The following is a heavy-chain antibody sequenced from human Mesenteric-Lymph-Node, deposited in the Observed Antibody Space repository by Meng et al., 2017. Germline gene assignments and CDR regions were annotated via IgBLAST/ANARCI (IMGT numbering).Heavy chain of an antibody. V-gene: IGHV1-58*02. Sequence: SVKVSCKASGFTFTSSAMQWVRQARGQRLEWIGWIVVGSGNTNYAQKFQERVTITRDMSTSTAYMELNSLRAEDTAIYYCAKDYRDVSHKDAFDIWGQGTMVTVSS. D-gene: IGHD5-24*01. CDR3: AKDYRDVSHKDAFDI. J-gene: IGHJ3*02. CDR1: GFTFTSSA. CDR2: IVVGSGNT.